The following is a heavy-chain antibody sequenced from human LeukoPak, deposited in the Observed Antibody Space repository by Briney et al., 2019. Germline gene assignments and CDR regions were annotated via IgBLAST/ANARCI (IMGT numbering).Heavy chain of an antibody. V-gene: IGHV3-21*01. CDR1: GFTFSSYN. CDR2: ITSGSGYI. D-gene: IGHD1-26*01. CDR3: ARDPYSGSYGNYYYYFMDV. J-gene: IGHJ6*03. Sequence: GGSLRLSCAASGFTFSSYNMNWVRQAPGKGLEWVSAITSGSGYIYYADSVKGRFTISRDTAKNSLYLQMNSLRAEDTAVYYCARDPYSGSYGNYYYYFMDVWGKGTTVTISS.